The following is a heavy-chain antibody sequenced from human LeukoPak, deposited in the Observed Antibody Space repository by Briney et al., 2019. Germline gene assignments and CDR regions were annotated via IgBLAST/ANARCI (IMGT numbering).Heavy chain of an antibody. CDR1: GYSFTSYW. CDR3: ARQGCSSTSCYGGFYNWFDP. Sequence: GESLKISCKGSGYSFTSYWIGWVRQMPGKGLEWMGIIYPGDSDTRYSPSFQGRVTISADKSISTAYLQWSSLKASDTAMYYCARQGCSSTSCYGGFYNWFDPWGQGTLVTVSS. J-gene: IGHJ5*02. V-gene: IGHV5-51*01. D-gene: IGHD2-2*01. CDR2: IYPGDSDT.